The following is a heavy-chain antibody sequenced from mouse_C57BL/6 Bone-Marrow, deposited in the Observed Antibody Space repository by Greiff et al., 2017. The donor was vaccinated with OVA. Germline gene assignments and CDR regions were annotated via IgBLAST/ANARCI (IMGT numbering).Heavy chain of an antibody. CDR2: ISNLAYSI. Sequence: VQLKESGGGLVQPGGSLKLSCAASGFTFTDYGMAWVRQAPRKGPEWVAFISNLAYSIYYADTVTGRFTITRENAKNTLYMEMSSLTSEDTAMYYCASLLFPAMDYWGQGTSVTVSS. V-gene: IGHV5-15*01. D-gene: IGHD1-1*01. CDR1: GFTFTDYG. J-gene: IGHJ4*01. CDR3: ASLLFPAMDY.